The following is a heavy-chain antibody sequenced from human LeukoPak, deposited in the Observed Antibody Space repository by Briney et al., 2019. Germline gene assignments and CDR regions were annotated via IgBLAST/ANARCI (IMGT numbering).Heavy chain of an antibody. CDR3: ARNDILTGYCFDY. J-gene: IGHJ4*02. CDR1: GGSISSYY. CDR2: IYYSGST. V-gene: IGHV4-59*08. D-gene: IGHD3-9*01. Sequence: SETLSLTCTVSGGSISSYYWSWVRQPPGKGLEWIGYIYYSGSTNYNPSLKSRVTISVDTSKNQFSLKLSSVTAADTAVYYCARNDILTGYCFDYWGQGTLVTVSS.